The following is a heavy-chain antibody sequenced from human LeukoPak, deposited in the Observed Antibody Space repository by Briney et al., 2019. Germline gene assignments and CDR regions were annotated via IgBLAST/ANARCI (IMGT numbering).Heavy chain of an antibody. CDR2: ISSSSSYI. Sequence: SGGSLRLSCAASGFTFSSYSMNWVRQAPGKGLEWVSSISSSSSYIYYADSVKGRFTISRDNAKNSLYLQMNSLRAEDTAVYYCARDKNTIFGVVIGDAFDIWGQGTMVTVSS. D-gene: IGHD3-3*01. CDR3: ARDKNTIFGVVIGDAFDI. V-gene: IGHV3-21*01. J-gene: IGHJ3*02. CDR1: GFTFSSYS.